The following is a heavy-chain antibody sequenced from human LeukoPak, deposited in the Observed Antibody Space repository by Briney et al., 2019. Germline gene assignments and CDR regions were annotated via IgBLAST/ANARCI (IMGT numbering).Heavy chain of an antibody. CDR3: ARDHY. J-gene: IGHJ4*02. CDR1: GFTFSSYA. V-gene: IGHV3-30-3*01. Sequence: PGGSLRLSCAASGFTFSSYAMHWVRQAPGKGLEWVAVISYDGSNKYYADSVKGRFTISRDNSKNTLYLQMNSLRAGDTAVYYCARDHYWGQGTLVTVSS. CDR2: ISYDGSNK.